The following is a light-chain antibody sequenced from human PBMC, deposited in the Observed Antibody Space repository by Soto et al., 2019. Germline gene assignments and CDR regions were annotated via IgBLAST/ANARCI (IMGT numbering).Light chain of an antibody. Sequence: QSVLTQPSSVSGSPGQSITISCTGTISDVGGYNYVSWYQQHPGKAPKLMIYEVSNRPSGVSNRFSGSKSGNTASLTISGLQAEDEADYYCSSYTSRSTVFGTGTKVTVL. CDR2: EVS. CDR3: SSYTSRSTV. J-gene: IGLJ1*01. V-gene: IGLV2-14*01. CDR1: ISDVGGYNY.